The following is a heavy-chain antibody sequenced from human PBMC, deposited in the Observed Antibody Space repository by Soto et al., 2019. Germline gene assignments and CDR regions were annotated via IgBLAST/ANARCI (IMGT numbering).Heavy chain of an antibody. D-gene: IGHD2-15*01. CDR3: ARAAREAVFRGAFNY. CDR2: ISGYNANT. V-gene: IGHV1-18*01. CDR1: GYTFTSYG. Sequence: QVQLVRSGAEVKKPGASVKVSCKASGYTFTSYGISWVRQAPGQGLEWMGWISGYNANTNYAQKLQARVTMTTDTSTNTAYMELRSLRSDDTAVYFCARAAREAVFRGAFNYWGQGTLVTVSS. J-gene: IGHJ4*02.